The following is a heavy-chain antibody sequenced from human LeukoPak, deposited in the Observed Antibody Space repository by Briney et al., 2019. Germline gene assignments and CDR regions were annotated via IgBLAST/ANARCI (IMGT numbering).Heavy chain of an antibody. CDR3: ARAPHDYGDNGYFQH. Sequence: SETLSLTCAVYGGSFSGYYWSWIRQPPGKGLEWIGSIYYSGSTYYNPSLKSRVTLSVDTSKNQFSLKLTSVTAADTAVYYCARAPHDYGDNGYFQHWGQGTLVTVSS. CDR2: IYYSGST. V-gene: IGHV4-34*01. D-gene: IGHD4-17*01. CDR1: GGSFSGYY. J-gene: IGHJ1*01.